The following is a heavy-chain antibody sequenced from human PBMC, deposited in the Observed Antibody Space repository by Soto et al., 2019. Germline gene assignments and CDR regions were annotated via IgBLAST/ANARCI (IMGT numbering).Heavy chain of an antibody. J-gene: IGHJ5*02. V-gene: IGHV1-18*01. D-gene: IGHD3-3*01. Sequence: GASVKVSCKASGYTFTSYGISWVRQAPGQGLEWMGWISAYNGNTNYAQKLQGRVTMTTDTSTSTAYMELRSLRSDDTAVYYCAREVDFWSGYYRFDPWGQGTLVTVSS. CDR3: AREVDFWSGYYRFDP. CDR2: ISAYNGNT. CDR1: GYTFTSYG.